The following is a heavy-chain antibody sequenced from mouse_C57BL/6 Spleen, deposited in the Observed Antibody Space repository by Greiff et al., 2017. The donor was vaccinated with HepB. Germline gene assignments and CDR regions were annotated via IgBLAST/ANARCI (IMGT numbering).Heavy chain of an antibody. V-gene: IGHV1-76*01. CDR3: ARGFTTVVYFDY. Sequence: VKLQESGAELVRPGASVKLSCKASGYTFTDYYINWVKQRPGQGLEWIARIYPGSGNTYYNEKFKGKATLTAEKSSSTAYMQLSSLTSEDSAVYCCARGFTTVVYFDYWGQGTTLTVSS. CDR1: GYTFTDYY. J-gene: IGHJ2*01. CDR2: IYPGSGNT. D-gene: IGHD1-1*01.